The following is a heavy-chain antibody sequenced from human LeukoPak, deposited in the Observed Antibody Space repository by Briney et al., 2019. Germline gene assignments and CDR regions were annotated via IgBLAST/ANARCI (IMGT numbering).Heavy chain of an antibody. Sequence: GGSLRLSCAASGFTFSTYWMHWVRQALGKGLVWVSRSNGDGSDTTYADSVQGRFTISRDNAKNILYLQMHSLRADDTAVYYCARSNVGAWFDPWGHGTLVTVSS. CDR3: ARSNVGAWFDP. J-gene: IGHJ5*02. V-gene: IGHV3-74*01. D-gene: IGHD3-10*01. CDR2: SNGDGSDT. CDR1: GFTFSTYW.